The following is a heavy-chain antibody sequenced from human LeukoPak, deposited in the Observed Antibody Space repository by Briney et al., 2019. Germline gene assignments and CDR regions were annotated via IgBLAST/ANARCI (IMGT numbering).Heavy chain of an antibody. CDR2: ISGSGGTT. Sequence: LSGGSLRLSCAASGFTFSNYAMSWVRQAPGKGLEWVSAISGSGGTTLYADSVKGRFTISRDKSKNTLYLQVNSLRAADTAIYYCAKVQEMDTILPPFHYWGQGTLVTVSS. CDR3: AKVQEMDTILPPFHY. CDR1: GFTFSNYA. D-gene: IGHD5-24*01. J-gene: IGHJ4*02. V-gene: IGHV3-23*01.